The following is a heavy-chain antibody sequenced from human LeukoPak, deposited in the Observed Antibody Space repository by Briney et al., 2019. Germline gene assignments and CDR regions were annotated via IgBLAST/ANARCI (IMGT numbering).Heavy chain of an antibody. CDR3: ARAYCSSTSCPPDY. Sequence: GGSLRLSCAASGFTFSSYSMTWVRQAPGKGLEWVSSISSSSSYIYYADSVKGRFTISRDNAKNSLYLQMNSLRAEDTAVYYCARAYCSSTSCPPDYWGQGTLVTVSS. CDR1: GFTFSSYS. CDR2: ISSSSSYI. V-gene: IGHV3-21*01. J-gene: IGHJ4*02. D-gene: IGHD2-2*01.